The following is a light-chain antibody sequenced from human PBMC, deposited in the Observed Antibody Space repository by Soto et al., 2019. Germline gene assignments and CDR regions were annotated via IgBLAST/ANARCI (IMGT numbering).Light chain of an antibody. CDR3: QQYGSSSWT. J-gene: IGKJ1*01. CDR2: GAS. V-gene: IGKV3-20*01. Sequence: EIVLTQSPGTLSLFPGERATLSCKTSQSVSSSSLAWYQQKPGQAPRLLIYGASSRATGIPDRFSGSGSGTDLTLTISRLEPEDFAVYYCQQYGSSSWTFGQGTKVEIK. CDR1: QSVSSSS.